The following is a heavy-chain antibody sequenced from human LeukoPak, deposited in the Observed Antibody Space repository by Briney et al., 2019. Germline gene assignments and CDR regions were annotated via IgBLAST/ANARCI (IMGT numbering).Heavy chain of an antibody. CDR1: GGSVSSGSYY. V-gene: IGHV4-61*01. CDR2: IYYSGNT. D-gene: IGHD3-9*01. Sequence: SETLSLTCTVSGGSVSSGSYYWSWIRQPPGKGLEWIGYIYYSGNTNYNPSLKSRVTISVDTSKNQFSLKLSSVTAADTAVYYCARGLPYYDILTGYYNNWFDPWGQGTMLTVSS. CDR3: ARGLPYYDILTGYYNNWFDP. J-gene: IGHJ5*01.